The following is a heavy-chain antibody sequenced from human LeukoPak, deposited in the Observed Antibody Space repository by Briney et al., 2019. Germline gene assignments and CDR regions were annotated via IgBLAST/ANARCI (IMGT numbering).Heavy chain of an antibody. CDR3: ASVGENYGSGGDYFDY. CDR1: GGSISSYY. J-gene: IGHJ4*02. CDR2: IYTSGST. Sequence: PSETLSLTCTVSGGSISSYYWSWIRQPAGKGLEWIGRIYTSGSTNYNPSLKSRVTISVDTSKNQFSLKLSSVTAADTAVYYCASVGENYGSGGDYFDYWGQGTLVTVSS. V-gene: IGHV4-4*07. D-gene: IGHD3-10*01.